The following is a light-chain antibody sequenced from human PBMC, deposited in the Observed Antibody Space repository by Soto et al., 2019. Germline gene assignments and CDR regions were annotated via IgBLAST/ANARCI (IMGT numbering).Light chain of an antibody. J-gene: IGKJ3*01. V-gene: IGKV3-11*01. CDR2: DAS. Sequence: EVVLTQSPATLSLSPGERATLSCRASQSISNFLAWYQQKPGQAPRLLIYDASNRATGIPARFSGSGSGTDFTLTISSLEPEDFAVYYCQQRSNWPPIFTFGPGTKVDIK. CDR1: QSISNF. CDR3: QQRSNWPPIFT.